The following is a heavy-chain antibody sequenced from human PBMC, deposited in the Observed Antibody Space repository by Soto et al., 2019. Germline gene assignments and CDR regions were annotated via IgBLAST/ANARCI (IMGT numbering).Heavy chain of an antibody. Sequence: GGSLRLFCAVFGFNFSSYRMNRVRKAPGKGLESVSSISSSSSYIYKADSVKGRVTISRDNAKNSLYLQMNSVRAEDTAVYYCARGMKTFGGVPGGVAYWGQGTLVTVSS. D-gene: IGHD3-16*01. V-gene: IGHV3-21*01. J-gene: IGHJ4*02. CDR2: ISSSSSYI. CDR3: ARGMKTFGGVPGGVAY. CDR1: GFNFSSYR.